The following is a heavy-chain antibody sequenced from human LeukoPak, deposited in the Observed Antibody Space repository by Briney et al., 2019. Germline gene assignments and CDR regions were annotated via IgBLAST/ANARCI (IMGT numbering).Heavy chain of an antibody. CDR3: AKDLSRAVAADWFDP. D-gene: IGHD6-19*01. CDR2: ISDSGGST. J-gene: IGHJ5*02. Sequence: GGSLRLSCAASGFTFSNYDMSWVRQAPGKGLEWVSSISDSGGSTYYADSVKGRFTISRDNSKNTLYLQMTNLRAADTAVYYCAKDLSRAVAADWFDPWGQGSLVTVSS. V-gene: IGHV3-23*01. CDR1: GFTFSNYD.